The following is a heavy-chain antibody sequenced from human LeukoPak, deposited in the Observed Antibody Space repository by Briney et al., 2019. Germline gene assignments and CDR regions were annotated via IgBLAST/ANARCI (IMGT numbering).Heavy chain of an antibody. D-gene: IGHD3-16*01. V-gene: IGHV3-9*01. CDR3: AKDIATWQGALDS. J-gene: IGHJ4*02. CDR2: ISWNGDGI. Sequence: QTGGSLRLSCEASGFTFHEYAMHWVRQLPGKGLEWVSGISWNGDGIGYADSVNGRFKISRDNAKNSIHLQMNSLRPEDTAFYYCAKDIATWQGALDSWGQGTLVTVSS. CDR1: GFTFHEYA.